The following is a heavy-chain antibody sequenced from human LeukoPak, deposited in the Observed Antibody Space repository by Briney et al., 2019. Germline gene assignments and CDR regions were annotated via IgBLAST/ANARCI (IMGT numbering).Heavy chain of an antibody. D-gene: IGHD3-10*01. CDR2: ISHDGTNN. Sequence: GGSLRLSCAGSGFTFSNYGFHWVRQAPGKGLEWVAVISHDGTNNRYADSVKGRFTISRDDSKNTLYLQMNSLRVEDTAIYYCAKVYIRTWYILDYWGRGTLVTVSS. CDR3: AKVYIRTWYILDY. V-gene: IGHV3-30*18. J-gene: IGHJ4*02. CDR1: GFTFSNYG.